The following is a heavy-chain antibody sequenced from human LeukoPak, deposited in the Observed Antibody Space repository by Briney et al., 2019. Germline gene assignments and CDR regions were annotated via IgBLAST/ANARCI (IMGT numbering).Heavy chain of an antibody. CDR1: GFTFTSYG. CDR2: ISAYSGNT. D-gene: IGHD5-24*01. Sequence: ASVKVSCKASGFTFTSYGFNRVRQAPGQGLEWMGWISAYSGNTNFAQKFQGRVTMTTDTSTSTVYMELRSLRSDDTAVYYCARDGVEMATYYYYAMDVWGQGTTVTVSS. CDR3: ARDGVEMATYYYYAMDV. V-gene: IGHV1-18*04. J-gene: IGHJ6*02.